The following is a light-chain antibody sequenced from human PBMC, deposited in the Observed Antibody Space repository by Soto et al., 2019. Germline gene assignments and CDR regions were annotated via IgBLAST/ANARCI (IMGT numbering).Light chain of an antibody. V-gene: IGLV8-61*01. CDR1: SGSVSANYY. Sequence: QAVVTQEASLSVSPGTTVTLTCGLSSGSVSANYYPSWYQQTPGQAPRTLIYNTNTRSSGVPDRFSGSIHGNKAALTITGAQADDESDYYCVLYMGSGIWVFGGGTKVTVL. CDR2: NTN. CDR3: VLYMGSGIWV. J-gene: IGLJ3*02.